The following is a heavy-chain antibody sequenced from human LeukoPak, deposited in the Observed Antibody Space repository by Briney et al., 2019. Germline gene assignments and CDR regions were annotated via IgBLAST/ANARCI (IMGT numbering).Heavy chain of an antibody. D-gene: IGHD3-10*01. J-gene: IGHJ4*02. CDR2: ISDGGGGT. V-gene: IGHV3-23*01. CDR3: ANRGKYYFDY. CDR1: GCTFSNYA. Sequence: GESLRLSCVAYGCTFSNYAMSWIRQPPGKGLEWLSSISDGGGGTYYAESVKSRFTISRDNSKNTLSLLMNSLRAEDTAIYYCANRGKYYFDYWGQGTLVTVSS.